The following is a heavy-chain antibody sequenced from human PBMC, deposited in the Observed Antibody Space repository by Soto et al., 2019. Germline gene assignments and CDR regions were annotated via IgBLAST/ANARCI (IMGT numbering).Heavy chain of an antibody. CDR1: GFTFSNYW. D-gene: IGHD3-10*02. J-gene: IGHJ3*02. CDR2: ITGDGNTV. CDR3: VTLLLYSYAFDI. V-gene: IGHV3-74*01. Sequence: EVELVESGGGLVQPGGSLRLSCAASGFTFSNYWMHWVRHAPGKGLLWVARITGDGNTVSYADPVRGRFAISRDNAKDTLYLQMNSLRAEDTAVYYCVTLLLYSYAFDIWGQGAMVAVSP.